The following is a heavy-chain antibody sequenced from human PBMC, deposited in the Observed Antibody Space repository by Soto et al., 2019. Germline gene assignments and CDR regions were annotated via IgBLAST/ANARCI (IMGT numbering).Heavy chain of an antibody. CDR1: GGSISSSNW. Sequence: SETLSLTCAVSGGSISSSNWWSWVRQPPGKGLEWIGEIYHSGSTNYNPSLTSRVTISVDKSKNQFSLKLSSATAADTAVYYYAGATYCDDSSGYYSHYFDNWGQGTLVTVSS. D-gene: IGHD3-22*01. CDR2: IYHSGST. V-gene: IGHV4-4*02. CDR3: AGATYCDDSSGYYSHYFDN. J-gene: IGHJ4*02.